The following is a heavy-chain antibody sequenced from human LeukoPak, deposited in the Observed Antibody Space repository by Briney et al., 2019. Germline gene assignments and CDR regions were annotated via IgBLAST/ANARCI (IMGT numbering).Heavy chain of an antibody. V-gene: IGHV6-1*01. D-gene: IGHD2-2*01. J-gene: IGHJ5*02. CDR2: TYYRSTWYN. Sequence: SQTLSLTCAISGDSVSSNSVTWNWIRQSPSRGLEWLGRTYYRSTWYNDYAVSVRGRITVNPDTSRNQFSLHLNSVTPEDTAVYYCARRLTQYDCFDPWGQGILVTVSS. CDR1: GDSVSSNSVT. CDR3: ARRLTQYDCFDP.